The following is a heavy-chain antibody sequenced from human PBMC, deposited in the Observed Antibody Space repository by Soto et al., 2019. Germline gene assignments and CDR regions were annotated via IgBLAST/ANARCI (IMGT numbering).Heavy chain of an antibody. J-gene: IGHJ5*02. Sequence: GASVKVSCKASGYTLTGYYMHWVRQAPGQGLEWMGWINPNSGGTNYAQKFQGRVTMTRDTSISTAYMELSRLRSDDTAVYYCARGGRVVVPADNWFDPWGQGTLVTVSS. D-gene: IGHD2-2*01. V-gene: IGHV1-2*02. CDR3: ARGGRVVVPADNWFDP. CDR1: GYTLTGYY. CDR2: INPNSGGT.